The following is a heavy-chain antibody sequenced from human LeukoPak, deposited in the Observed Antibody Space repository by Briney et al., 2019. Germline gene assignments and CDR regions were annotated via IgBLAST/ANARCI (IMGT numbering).Heavy chain of an antibody. V-gene: IGHV3-9*01. Sequence: PGGSLRLSCAASGFNFDDYAMYWVRQAPGKGLEWVSGISWNSGSIAYADSVKGRFTISRNNAKNSLYLQMHSLRVEDTAFYYCAKGSNYQLPYNYFDSWGQGTLVTVSS. J-gene: IGHJ4*02. D-gene: IGHD2-2*02. CDR3: AKGSNYQLPYNYFDS. CDR2: ISWNSGSI. CDR1: GFNFDDYA.